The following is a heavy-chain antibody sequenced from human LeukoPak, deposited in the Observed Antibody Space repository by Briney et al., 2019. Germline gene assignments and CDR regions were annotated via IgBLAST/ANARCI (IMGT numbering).Heavy chain of an antibody. CDR3: AKSYCSGGSCYGYFDY. CDR2: ISYDGSNK. CDR1: GFTFSSYG. D-gene: IGHD2-15*01. V-gene: IGHV3-30*18. J-gene: IGHJ4*02. Sequence: GGSLRLSCAASGFTFSSYGMHWVRQAPGKGLEWVAVISYDGSNKYYADSMKGRFTISRDNSKNTLYLQMNSLRAEDTAVYYCAKSYCSGGSCYGYFDYWGQGTLVTVSS.